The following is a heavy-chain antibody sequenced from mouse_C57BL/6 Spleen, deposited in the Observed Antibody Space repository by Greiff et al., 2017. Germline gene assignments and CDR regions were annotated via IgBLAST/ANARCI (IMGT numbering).Heavy chain of an antibody. CDR1: GYTFTSSW. Sequence: QVQLQQPGAELVRPGTSVKLSCKASGYTFTSSWMHWVKQRPGQGLEWIGVIDPSDSYTNYNQKFKGKATLTVDTSSSTAYMQLSSLTSEDSAVYYCARDGPWGQGTLVTVSA. V-gene: IGHV1-59*01. CDR3: ARDGP. D-gene: IGHD2-3*01. J-gene: IGHJ3*01. CDR2: IDPSDSYT.